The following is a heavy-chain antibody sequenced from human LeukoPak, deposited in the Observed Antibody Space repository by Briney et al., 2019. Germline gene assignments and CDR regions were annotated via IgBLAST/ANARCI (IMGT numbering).Heavy chain of an antibody. V-gene: IGHV3-74*01. D-gene: IGHD1-26*01. CDR2: INSDGSST. CDR3: ARPKRVGDFDY. Sequence: GGSLRLSCTASGFTFSSYWMRWVRQAPGKGLVWVSRINSDGSSTSYADSVKGRFTISRDNAKNTLYLQMNSLRAEDTAVYYCARPKRVGDFDYWGQGTLVTVSS. J-gene: IGHJ4*02. CDR1: GFTFSSYW.